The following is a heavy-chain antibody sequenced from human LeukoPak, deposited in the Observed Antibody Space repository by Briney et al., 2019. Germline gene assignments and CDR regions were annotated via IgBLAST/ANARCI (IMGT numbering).Heavy chain of an antibody. Sequence: GGSLRLSCAAAGFTFSYYYMTWIRQAPGKGLEWGSYISSSSNNIHYANSVRGRFTISRDNAKNSVYLQMNSLRAEDTAIYYCANDYGDYRSGDAFDIWGQGTMVTVSS. CDR3: ANDYGDYRSGDAFDI. D-gene: IGHD4-17*01. CDR2: ISSSSNNI. V-gene: IGHV3-11*01. CDR1: GFTFSYYY. J-gene: IGHJ3*02.